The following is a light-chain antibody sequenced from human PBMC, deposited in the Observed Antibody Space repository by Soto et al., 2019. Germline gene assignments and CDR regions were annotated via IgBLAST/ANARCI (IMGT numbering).Light chain of an antibody. CDR2: WAS. V-gene: IGKV4-1*01. CDR1: QRVLYSSSNKNY. Sequence: DIVMTQSPDSLAVSLGERATINCKSSQRVLYSSSNKNYLAWYQQKPGQPPKLLLYWASTRESGVPDRFSGSGSGTDFTLTISNLQAEDVAVYYCEQYCSSPWTFGEGTKVDI. J-gene: IGKJ1*01. CDR3: EQYCSSPWT.